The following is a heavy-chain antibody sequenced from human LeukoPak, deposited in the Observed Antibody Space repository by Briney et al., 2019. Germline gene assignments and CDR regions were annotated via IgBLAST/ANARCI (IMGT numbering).Heavy chain of an antibody. D-gene: IGHD3-10*01. V-gene: IGHV3-48*04. J-gene: IGHJ3*02. CDR2: ISSSGSTI. CDR1: GFTFSTYG. CDR3: AGDLGRWFGSIGGAFDI. Sequence: GGSLRLSCAASGFTFSTYGMNWVRQAPGKGLEWVSYISSSGSTIYYADSVKGRFTISRDNAKNSLYLQMNSLRAEDTADYYCAGDLGRWFGSIGGAFDILGQRTKVTGSS.